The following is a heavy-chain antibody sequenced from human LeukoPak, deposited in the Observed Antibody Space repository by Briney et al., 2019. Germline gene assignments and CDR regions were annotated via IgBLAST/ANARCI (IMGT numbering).Heavy chain of an antibody. CDR1: GGTFSSYA. Sequence: ASVKVSCKASGGTFSSYAISWVRQAPGQGLEWMGRIIPILGIANYAQKFQGRVTITADKSTSTAYMELSSLRSEDTAVYYCARDGYSSSSDHWGQGTLVTVSS. D-gene: IGHD6-6*01. V-gene: IGHV1-69*04. CDR2: IIPILGIA. J-gene: IGHJ4*02. CDR3: ARDGYSSSSDH.